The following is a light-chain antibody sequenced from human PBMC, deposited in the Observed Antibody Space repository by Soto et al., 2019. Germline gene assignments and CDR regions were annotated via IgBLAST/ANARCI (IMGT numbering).Light chain of an antibody. V-gene: IGLV2-8*01. CDR1: SSDVGAYYY. Sequence: QSALAQPPSASGSPGQSVTISCTGTSSDVGAYYYVSWYQQHRGKAPKLIIYDVSQRPSGIPDRFSGSKSGNTASLTVSGLQAEDEAVYYCNSFAGSAHVVFGGGTKLTVL. J-gene: IGLJ2*01. CDR2: DVS. CDR3: NSFAGSAHVV.